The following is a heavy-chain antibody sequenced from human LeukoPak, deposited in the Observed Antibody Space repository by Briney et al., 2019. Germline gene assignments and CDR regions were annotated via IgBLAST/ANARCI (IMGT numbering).Heavy chain of an antibody. D-gene: IGHD6-6*01. J-gene: IGHJ4*02. CDR2: IKQDGSEK. V-gene: IGHV3-7*01. Sequence: GGSLRLSCAASGFTFSTYWMSWVRQAPGKGLEWVANIKQDGSEKYYVDSVKGRFTISRDNAKNSLYLQMNSLRAEDTAVYYCARGGLVGSSSGWDFDYWGQGTLVTVSS. CDR3: ARGGLVGSSSGWDFDY. CDR1: GFTFSTYW.